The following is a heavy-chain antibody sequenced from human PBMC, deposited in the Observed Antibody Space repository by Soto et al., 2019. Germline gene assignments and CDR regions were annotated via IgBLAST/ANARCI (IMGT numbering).Heavy chain of an antibody. CDR3: ARMLGPTIRSLDP. CDR2: IGTYNGNT. V-gene: IGHV1-18*01. D-gene: IGHD1-26*01. CDR1: GYTFTSYG. Sequence: QVQLVQSGAEVTKPGASVKVSCKASGYTFTSYGISWVRQAPGQGLEWMGWIGTYNGNTNYAQKFQGRVTMTTDTSTSTVYMELRSLSSDDTAVFYCARMLGPTIRSLDPWGQGTLVTVSS. J-gene: IGHJ5*02.